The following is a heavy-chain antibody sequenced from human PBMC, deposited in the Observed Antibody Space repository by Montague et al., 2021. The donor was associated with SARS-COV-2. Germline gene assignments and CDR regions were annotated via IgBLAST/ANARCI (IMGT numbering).Heavy chain of an antibody. Sequence: SETLSLTCTVSGGSISSFYWSWFRQPPGKGLEWIGYIFDSGSTNYNPSLTSRITMSGDTSKNQFSLKANSVTAADTAVYYRARHCSATLPAVYWGQGTLVTVSS. V-gene: IGHV4-59*08. J-gene: IGHJ4*02. D-gene: IGHD2-15*01. CDR2: IFDSGST. CDR1: GGSISSFY. CDR3: ARHCSATLPAVY.